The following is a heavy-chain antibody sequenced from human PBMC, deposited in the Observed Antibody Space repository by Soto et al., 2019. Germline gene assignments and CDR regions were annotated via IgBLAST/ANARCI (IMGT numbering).Heavy chain of an antibody. D-gene: IGHD5-18*01. J-gene: IGHJ4*02. V-gene: IGHV1-2*04. CDR2: INPKRGGT. CDR1: GFPFSGYY. CDR3: ARSCRAYSYGAIDY. Sequence: ASVKFFSDAPGFPFSGYYMHCVRQARGQGPEWIGWINPKRGGTNYAHNFQGLVTMTRETSISTAYMELSTLRSDDTAVYYCARSCRAYSYGAIDYGGQGALVTVSS.